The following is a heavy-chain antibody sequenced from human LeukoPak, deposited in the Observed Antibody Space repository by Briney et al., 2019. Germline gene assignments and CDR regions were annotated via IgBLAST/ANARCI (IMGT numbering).Heavy chain of an antibody. Sequence: GGSLRLSCVASGFTVISKYLSWVRQAPGKGLEWVSTIYSDDNTHYADSVKGRFTISRDNSKNTLYLEMNSLRAEDTAVYYCARDHYGDYPGSGDPRIYYYYYGMDVWGHGTAVTVSS. CDR2: IYSDDNT. V-gene: IGHV3-53*01. D-gene: IGHD3-10*01. CDR3: ARDHYGDYPGSGDPRIYYYYYGMDV. J-gene: IGHJ6*02. CDR1: GFTVISKY.